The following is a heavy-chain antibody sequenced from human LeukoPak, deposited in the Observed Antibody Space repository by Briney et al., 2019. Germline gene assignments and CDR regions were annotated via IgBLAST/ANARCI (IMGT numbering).Heavy chain of an antibody. D-gene: IGHD1-26*01. CDR3: ATPIGAYSGSYPFDY. Sequence: PGGSLRLSCAASGFTFSSYGMSWVRQAPGKGLEWVSAISGSGGSTYYADSVKGRFTISRDNSKNTLYLQMNSLRAEDTAVYYCATPIGAYSGSYPFDYWGQGTLVTVSS. V-gene: IGHV3-23*01. CDR1: GFTFSSYG. CDR2: ISGSGGST. J-gene: IGHJ4*02.